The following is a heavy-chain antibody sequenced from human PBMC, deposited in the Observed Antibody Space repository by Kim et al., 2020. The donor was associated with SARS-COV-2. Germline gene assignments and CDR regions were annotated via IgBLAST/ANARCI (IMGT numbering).Heavy chain of an antibody. CDR2: INHSGST. CDR1: GGSFSGYY. CDR3: ARDRRITMIVVPSRFDY. V-gene: IGHV4-34*01. D-gene: IGHD3-22*01. Sequence: SETLSLTCAVYGGSFSGYYWSWIRQPPGKGLEWIGEINHSGSTNYNPSLKSRVTISVDTSKNQFSLKLSSVTAADTAVYYCARDRRITMIVVPSRFDYWGQGTLVTVSS. J-gene: IGHJ4*02.